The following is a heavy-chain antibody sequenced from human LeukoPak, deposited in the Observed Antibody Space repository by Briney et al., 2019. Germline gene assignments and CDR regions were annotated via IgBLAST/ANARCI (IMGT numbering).Heavy chain of an antibody. V-gene: IGHV3-30*02. J-gene: IGHJ4*02. CDR1: GFTFSDYG. D-gene: IGHD3-10*01. CDR2: IRYDGSNK. Sequence: GGSLRLSCAASGFTFSDYGMHWVRQAPGKGLEWVAFIRYDGSNKYYADSVKGRFTISRDNSKNTLYLQMNSLRAEDTAVYYCAKDVEPYGSGSYSYFDYWGQGTLVTVSS. CDR3: AKDVEPYGSGSYSYFDY.